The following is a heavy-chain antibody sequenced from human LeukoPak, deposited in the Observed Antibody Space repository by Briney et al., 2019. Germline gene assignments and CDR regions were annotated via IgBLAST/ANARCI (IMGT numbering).Heavy chain of an antibody. Sequence: PGGSLRLSCAASGFTFSSYFMNWVRQAPGKGLEWVSYISGSSETIHYADSVKGRFTISRDNAKNSLYLQMNSLRAEDTAVYYCARDRRGAYYFDYWGQGALVTVSS. CDR3: ARDRRGAYYFDY. CDR2: ISGSSETI. J-gene: IGHJ4*02. V-gene: IGHV3-48*04. D-gene: IGHD3-16*01. CDR1: GFTFSSYF.